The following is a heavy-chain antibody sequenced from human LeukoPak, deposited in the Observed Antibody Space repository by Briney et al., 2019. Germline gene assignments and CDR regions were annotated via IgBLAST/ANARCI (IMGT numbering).Heavy chain of an antibody. CDR2: IYTSGST. CDR3: ARGEQLSSGYAFDI. Sequence: SETLSLTCIVSGGSISSYYWSWIRQPAGKGLEWIGRIYTSGSTNYNPSLKSRVTMSVDTSKNQFSLKLSSVTAADTAVYYCARGEQLSSGYAFDIWGQGTMVTVSS. CDR1: GGSISSYY. J-gene: IGHJ3*02. V-gene: IGHV4-4*07. D-gene: IGHD3-16*02.